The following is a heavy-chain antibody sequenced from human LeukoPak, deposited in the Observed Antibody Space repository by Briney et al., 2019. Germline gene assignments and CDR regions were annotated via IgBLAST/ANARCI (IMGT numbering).Heavy chain of an antibody. J-gene: IGHJ4*02. D-gene: IGHD6-13*01. Sequence: PGGSLRLSCAASGFTFSSYSMNWVRQAPGKGLEWVAVISYDGSDKYYADSVKGRFTISRDNSKNTLYLQMNSLRTEDTAVYYCAKDIAAVPQIDYWGQGTLVTVSS. CDR1: GFTFSSYS. CDR2: ISYDGSDK. V-gene: IGHV3-30*18. CDR3: AKDIAAVPQIDY.